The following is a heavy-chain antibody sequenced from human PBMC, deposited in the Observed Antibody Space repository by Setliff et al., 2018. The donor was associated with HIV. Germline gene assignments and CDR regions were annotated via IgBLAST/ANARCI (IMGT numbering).Heavy chain of an antibody. CDR2: ISYGSTYI. CDR3: SRSQGIGNYYMDD. CDR1: GFGFTFSSYC. D-gene: IGHD3-10*01. Sequence: GGSLRLSCVASGFGFTFSSYCMDWFRQAPGKGLEWVSSISYGSTYIYQSDSVRGRFTISRDDAKKSLYLQMNSLRDEDTAVYYCSRSQGIGNYYMDDWGTGTTVTVS. J-gene: IGHJ6*03. V-gene: IGHV3-21*01.